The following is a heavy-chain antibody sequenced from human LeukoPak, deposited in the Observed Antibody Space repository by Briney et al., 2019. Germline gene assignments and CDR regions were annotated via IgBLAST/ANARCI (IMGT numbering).Heavy chain of an antibody. J-gene: IGHJ5*02. Sequence: SVKVSCKASGGTFSSYAISWVRQAPGQGLEWMGGIIPLYGTSKNAEQFQGRVTMTADASASTVYMELSSLRSEDTAMYYCATVGGHRDNWFDPWGQGTLVTVSS. CDR2: IIPLYGTS. D-gene: IGHD3-10*01. CDR3: ATVGGHRDNWFDP. CDR1: GGTFSSYA. V-gene: IGHV1-69*13.